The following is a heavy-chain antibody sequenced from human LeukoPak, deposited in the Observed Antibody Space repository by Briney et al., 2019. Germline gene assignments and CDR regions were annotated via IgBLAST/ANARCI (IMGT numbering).Heavy chain of an antibody. CDR1: GFTFSNYA. J-gene: IGHJ4*02. Sequence: GGSLRLSCAASGFTFSNYAMHWVRQAPGKGLECVTFIRYDGSNKYYAESVKGRFTISRDNSKNTLYLQMSSLRAEDTAVYYCAKAIHSSSSGVVDYWGQGTLVTVSS. V-gene: IGHV3-30*02. CDR2: IRYDGSNK. D-gene: IGHD6-6*01. CDR3: AKAIHSSSSGVVDY.